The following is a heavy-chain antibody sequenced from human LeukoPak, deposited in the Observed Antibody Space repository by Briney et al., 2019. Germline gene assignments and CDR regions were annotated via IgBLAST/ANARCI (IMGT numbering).Heavy chain of an antibody. J-gene: IGHJ4*02. CDR1: GYIFTSYG. Sequence: GASVKVSCKTSGYIFTSYGIGWVRQAPGQGLEWMGWISAYNGNTNYAQKLQGRVTMTTDTSTSTAYMELRSLRSDDTAVYYCARETQSYDYVWGSYRYPDYWGQGTLVTVSS. V-gene: IGHV1-18*01. CDR3: ARETQSYDYVWGSYRYPDY. CDR2: ISAYNGNT. D-gene: IGHD3-16*02.